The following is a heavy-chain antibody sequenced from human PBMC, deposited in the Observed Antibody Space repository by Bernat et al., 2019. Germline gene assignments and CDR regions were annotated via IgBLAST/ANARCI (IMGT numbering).Heavy chain of an antibody. V-gene: IGHV2-5*01. CDR3: AHGSGWLFDH. Sequence: QITLKESGPTLVKPTQTLTLTCTFSGFSLSSTAVGVGWIRQPPGKPLEWLALIYWNDDNKYSPSLKSRLSITKDTSGNQVVLTLTNVDPVDTATYFCAHGSGWLFDHWGPGTLVTVSS. CDR2: IYWNDDN. CDR1: GFSLSSTAVG. J-gene: IGHJ4*02. D-gene: IGHD6-19*01.